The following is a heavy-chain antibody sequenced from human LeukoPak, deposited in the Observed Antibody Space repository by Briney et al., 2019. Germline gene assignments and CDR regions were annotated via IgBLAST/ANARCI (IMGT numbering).Heavy chain of an antibody. D-gene: IGHD6-13*01. Sequence: GGSLRLSCAASRFIFSSYYMSWVRQAPGKGLECVAHKNPDGGQEPCVDSVKGRFTVSRDNAKNSVFLQMNGLRVEDTAMYYCARWRGQQSEFDLWGQGTLVTVSS. V-gene: IGHV3-7*01. J-gene: IGHJ4*02. CDR2: KNPDGGQE. CDR3: ARWRGQQSEFDL. CDR1: RFIFSSYY.